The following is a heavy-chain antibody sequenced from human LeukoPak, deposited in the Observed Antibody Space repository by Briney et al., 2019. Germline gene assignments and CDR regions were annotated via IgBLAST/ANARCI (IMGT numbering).Heavy chain of an antibody. D-gene: IGHD1-26*01. CDR1: GGSISSGDYY. CDR2: IYYSGST. V-gene: IGHV4-30-4*08. J-gene: IGHJ4*02. Sequence: PSETLSLTCTVSGGSISSGDYYWSWIRQPPGKGLEWIGYIYYSGSTNYNPSLKSRVTISVDTSKNQFSLKLSSVTAADTAVYYCARALRGSYFMDYWGQGTLVTVSS. CDR3: ARALRGSYFMDY.